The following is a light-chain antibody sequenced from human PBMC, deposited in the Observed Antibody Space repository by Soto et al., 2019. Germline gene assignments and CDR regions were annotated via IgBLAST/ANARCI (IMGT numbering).Light chain of an antibody. J-gene: IGKJ5*01. CDR1: QSVSSSY. CDR2: DAS. V-gene: IGKV3D-20*01. Sequence: EIVLTQSPATLSFSPGERATPSCRASQSVSSSYLAWYQQKPGLAPRLLIYDASSRATGIPDRFSGSGSGTDFTLTISRLEPEDFAVYYCQQYGSSPTFGQGTRLEIK. CDR3: QQYGSSPT.